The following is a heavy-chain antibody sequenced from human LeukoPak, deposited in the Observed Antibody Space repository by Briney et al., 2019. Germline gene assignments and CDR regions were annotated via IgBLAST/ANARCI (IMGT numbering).Heavy chain of an antibody. CDR3: ARDRSGYFDY. Sequence: PSETLSLTCTVSGGSISSYYWSWIRQPPGKGLEWIGYIYYSGSTNYNPSLKSRVTISVDTSKNQFSLKLSSVTAADTAVYYCARDRSGYFDYWGQGTLVTVSS. CDR1: GGSISSYY. CDR2: IYYSGST. D-gene: IGHD3-10*01. V-gene: IGHV4-59*01. J-gene: IGHJ4*02.